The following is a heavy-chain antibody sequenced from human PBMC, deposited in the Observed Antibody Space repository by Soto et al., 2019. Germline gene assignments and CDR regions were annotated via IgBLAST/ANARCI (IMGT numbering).Heavy chain of an antibody. V-gene: IGHV4-39*01. D-gene: IGHD6-13*01. J-gene: IGHJ4*02. CDR1: GGSISSSSYY. CDR3: ARLYSSSWYGDY. CDR2: IYYSGCT. Sequence: QLQLQESGPGLVKPSETLSLTCTVSGGSISSSSYYWGWIRQPPGKGLEWIGSIYYSGCTYYNPSPKRRVTISVDTSKTQFSLKLSSVTAADTAVYYCARLYSSSWYGDYWGQGTLVTVSS.